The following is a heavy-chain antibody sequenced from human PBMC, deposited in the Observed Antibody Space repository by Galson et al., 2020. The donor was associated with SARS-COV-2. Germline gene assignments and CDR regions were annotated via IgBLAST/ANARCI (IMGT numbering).Heavy chain of an antibody. D-gene: IGHD2-2*01. V-gene: IGHV3-23*01. CDR1: GFLFSDHA. CDR2: ISAIGADRDT. Sequence: GGSLRLSCAASGFLFSDHAMTWVRQAPGKGLEWVSSISAIGADRDTYYADSVKGRFTISRDDSKNTVYLQMNSLRVEDTAIYYCAKDSSLPFDYWGQGTLVTVSS. J-gene: IGHJ4*02. CDR3: AKDSSLPFDY.